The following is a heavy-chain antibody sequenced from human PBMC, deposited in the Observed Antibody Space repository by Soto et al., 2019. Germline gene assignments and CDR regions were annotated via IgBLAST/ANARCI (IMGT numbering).Heavy chain of an antibody. CDR2: IYYSGST. Sequence: SETLSLTCTVSGGSITSYYWSWVRQPQGQGLEWIGYIYYSGSTSYNPSLRSRVTISVDTSKNQFSLHLTSVTAADTAAYYCARYCSGGSCYSNSLDYWGQGTLVTVSS. CDR1: GGSITSYY. V-gene: IGHV4-59*01. J-gene: IGHJ4*02. D-gene: IGHD2-15*01. CDR3: ARYCSGGSCYSNSLDY.